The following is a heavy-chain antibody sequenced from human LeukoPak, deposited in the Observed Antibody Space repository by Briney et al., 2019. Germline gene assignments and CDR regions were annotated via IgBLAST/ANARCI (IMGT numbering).Heavy chain of an antibody. J-gene: IGHJ4*02. Sequence: PGGSLRLSCAASGFTFSSYAMSWVRQAPGKGLEWVSAISGSGGSTYYADSVKGRFTISRDNSKNTLYLQMNSLKTEDTAVYYCTTNHYDSSGYSDYWGQGTLVTVSS. V-gene: IGHV3-23*01. D-gene: IGHD3-22*01. CDR3: TTNHYDSSGYSDY. CDR1: GFTFSSYA. CDR2: ISGSGGST.